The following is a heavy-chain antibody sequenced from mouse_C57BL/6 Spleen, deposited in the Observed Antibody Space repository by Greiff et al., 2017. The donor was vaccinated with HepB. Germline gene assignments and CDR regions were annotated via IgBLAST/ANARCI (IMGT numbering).Heavy chain of an antibody. CDR3: ARGDYGSHPLYWYFDV. J-gene: IGHJ1*03. D-gene: IGHD1-1*01. CDR2: IHPNSGST. V-gene: IGHV1-64*01. Sequence: QVHVKQPGAELVKPGASVKLSCKASGYTFTSYWMHWVKQRPGQGLEWIGMIHPNSGSTNYNEKFKSKATLTVDKSSSTAYMQLSSLTSEDSAVYYCARGDYGSHPLYWYFDVWGTGTTVTVSS. CDR1: GYTFTSYW.